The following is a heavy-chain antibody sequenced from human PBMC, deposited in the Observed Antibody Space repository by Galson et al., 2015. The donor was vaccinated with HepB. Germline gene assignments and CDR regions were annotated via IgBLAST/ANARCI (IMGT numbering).Heavy chain of an antibody. Sequence: SVKVSCKASGYTFTTFGISWVRQAPGQALEWMGWISTNNGNIKYAQRLQGRVTMTTDTSTNTAYMELRSLRSDDTAMYYCARDNRVTVGLSGDWYFGDDERPYYFDFWGQGTPVTVSS. J-gene: IGHJ4*02. CDR3: ARDNRVTVGLSGDWYFGDDERPYYFDF. CDR1: GYTFTTFG. V-gene: IGHV1-18*01. CDR2: ISTNNGNI. D-gene: IGHD2-21*02.